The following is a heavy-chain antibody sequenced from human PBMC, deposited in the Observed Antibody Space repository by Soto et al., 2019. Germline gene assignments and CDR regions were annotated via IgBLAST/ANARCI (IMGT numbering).Heavy chain of an antibody. CDR1: GGSIKNYF. CDR3: VRDVESPGISGSWGAFDI. V-gene: IGHV4-4*07. CDR2: IYSSGNT. Sequence: SETLSLTCTVSGGSIKNYFWTWIRQPAGKGLEWIGRIYSSGNTVYNASLKSRVTMSIDMSKNQFSLKLSSMTAADTAVYYCVRDVESPGISGSWGAFDIWGQGTVVTVSS. D-gene: IGHD1-20*01. J-gene: IGHJ3*02.